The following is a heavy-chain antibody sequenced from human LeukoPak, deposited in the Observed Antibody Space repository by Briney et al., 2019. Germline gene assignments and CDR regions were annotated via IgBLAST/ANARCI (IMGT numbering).Heavy chain of an antibody. CDR1: GGSISNY. J-gene: IGHJ4*02. V-gene: IGHV4-59*01. Sequence: SETLSLTCTVSGGSISNYWSWIRQPPGKGLEWIGYIYYSGSTNYNPSLKSRVTISVDTSKNQFSLKLSSVTAADTAVYYCARGTYYDFWSGYYPHSDYWGQGTLVTVSS. CDR3: ARGTYYDFWSGYYPHSDY. D-gene: IGHD3-3*01. CDR2: IYYSGST.